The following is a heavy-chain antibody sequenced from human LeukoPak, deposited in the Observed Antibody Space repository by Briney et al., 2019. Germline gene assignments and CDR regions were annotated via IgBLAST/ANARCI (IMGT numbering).Heavy chain of an antibody. Sequence: PGGSLRLSCVVSGFSFSDSYMTWIRQTPGKGLESLAYISGSGSDIYYADSVKGRFTISRDNAKNTLYLQVNGLRTEDTAVYYCAKDRLLNCRGDCYIFDYWGQGTVVTVSS. CDR3: AKDRLLNCRGDCYIFDY. CDR1: GFSFSDSY. D-gene: IGHD2-21*02. J-gene: IGHJ4*02. CDR2: ISGSGSDI. V-gene: IGHV3-11*01.